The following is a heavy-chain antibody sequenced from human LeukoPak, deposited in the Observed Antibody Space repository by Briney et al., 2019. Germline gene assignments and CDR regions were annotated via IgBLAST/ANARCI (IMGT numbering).Heavy chain of an antibody. CDR1: GFTFSSYA. Sequence: GGSLRLSCAASGFTFSSYAMSWVRQAPGKGLEWVSAISGSGGSTYYADSVEGRFTISRDNSKNTLYLHMNSLRAEDTAVYFCAGGTVISGQRDGAFHIWGQGTMVTVSS. J-gene: IGHJ3*02. V-gene: IGHV3-23*01. D-gene: IGHD2-21*01. CDR3: AGGTVISGQRDGAFHI. CDR2: ISGSGGST.